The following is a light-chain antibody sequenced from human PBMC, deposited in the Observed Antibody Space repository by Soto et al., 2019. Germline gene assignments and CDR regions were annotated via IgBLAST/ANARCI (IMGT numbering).Light chain of an antibody. CDR2: GAS. CDR3: QQYGGSPRT. J-gene: IGKJ2*01. Sequence: EIVLTQSPGTLSLSPGERATLSCRASQNVRSNYLAWYQQKPGQAPRLVIFGASSRATGIPDRFSGSGSGTDFTLNISRLEPEDFAVYYCQQYGGSPRTFGQGTKLEIK. V-gene: IGKV3-20*01. CDR1: QNVRSNY.